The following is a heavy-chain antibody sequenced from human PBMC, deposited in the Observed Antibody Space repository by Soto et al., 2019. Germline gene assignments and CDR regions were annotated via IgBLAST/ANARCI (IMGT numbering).Heavy chain of an antibody. D-gene: IGHD4-17*01. CDR1: GFTFSVSA. J-gene: IGHJ2*01. V-gene: IGHV3-73*02. CDR3: ATRPNVDGGVGGRYFDL. CDR2: IRNKVNSYAT. Sequence: EVNLVESGGGLVQPGGSLRLSCAASGFTFSVSAVHWVRQASGKGLEWIGRIRNKVNSYATVYPASVRGRFRLSRDDSKNTAYLQMNSLRTDDTAVYYCATRPNVDGGVGGRYFDLWGRGALVTVSS.